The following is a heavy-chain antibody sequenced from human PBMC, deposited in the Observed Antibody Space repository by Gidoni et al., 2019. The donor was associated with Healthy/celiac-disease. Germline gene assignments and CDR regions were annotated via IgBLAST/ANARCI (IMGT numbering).Heavy chain of an antibody. CDR3: ARVHSSSWYLGRDYYYGMDV. CDR2: ISAYNGNT. V-gene: IGHV1-18*01. Sequence: QVQLVQSGAEVKKPGASVKVSCKASGYTFTSYGISWVRQAPGQGLEWMGWISAYNGNTNYAQKLQGRVTMTTDTSTSTAYMELRSLRSDDTAVYYCARVHSSSWYLGRDYYYGMDVWGQGTTVTVSS. J-gene: IGHJ6*02. D-gene: IGHD6-13*01. CDR1: GYTFTSYG.